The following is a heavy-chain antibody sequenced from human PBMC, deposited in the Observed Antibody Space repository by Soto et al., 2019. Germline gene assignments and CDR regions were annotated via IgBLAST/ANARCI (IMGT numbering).Heavy chain of an antibody. J-gene: IGHJ6*02. V-gene: IGHV3-23*01. CDR2: VSGSGSGGST. Sequence: GGSLRLSCAASGFPFSSYGMNWVRQAPGKGLEWVSGVSGSGSGGSTYYADSVKGRFTISRDNPKNTLELQMNSLRAEDTAVYYCMKDWCGDKCPCLDVWGQGTTVTVSS. CDR1: GFPFSSYG. CDR3: MKDWCGDKCPCLDV. D-gene: IGHD2-8*01.